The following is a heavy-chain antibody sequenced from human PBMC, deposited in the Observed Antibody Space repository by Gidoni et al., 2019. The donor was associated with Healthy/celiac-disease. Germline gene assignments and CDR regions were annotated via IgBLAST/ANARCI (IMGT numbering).Heavy chain of an antibody. J-gene: IGHJ6*02. D-gene: IGHD5-18*01. Sequence: KFQGRVTMTRDTSTSTVYMELSSLRSEDTAVYYCARDQGVDTALYYDYGMDVWGQGTTVTVSS. CDR3: ARDQGVDTALYYDYGMDV. V-gene: IGHV1-46*01.